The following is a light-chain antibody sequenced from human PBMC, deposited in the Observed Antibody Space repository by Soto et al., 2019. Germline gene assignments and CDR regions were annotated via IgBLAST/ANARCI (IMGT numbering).Light chain of an antibody. CDR1: SSDVGDYNF. V-gene: IGLV2-8*01. Sequence: QSVLTQPPSASGSPGQSVTISCTGTSSDVGDYNFVSWYQQHPGNAPKLIIYEVTKRPSGVPDRFSGSKSGNTASLTVSGLQAEDEAHYYCSSHAVTNTVVFGGGTKLTVL. CDR3: SSHAVTNTVV. J-gene: IGLJ2*01. CDR2: EVT.